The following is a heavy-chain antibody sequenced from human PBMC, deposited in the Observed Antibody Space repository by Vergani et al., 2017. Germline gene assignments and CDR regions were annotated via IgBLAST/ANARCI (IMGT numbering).Heavy chain of an antibody. V-gene: IGHV3-43*01. CDR3: AKDCGSGSYCLFDY. Sequence: EVQLVESGGVVVQPGGSLRLSCAASGFTFDDYTMHWVRQAPGKGLYWVSLISWDGGSTYYADSVKGRFTISRDNSKNSLYLQMSSLRTEDTALYYCAKDCGSGSYCLFDYWGQGTLVTVSS. CDR1: GFTFDDYT. CDR2: ISWDGGST. J-gene: IGHJ4*02. D-gene: IGHD3-10*01.